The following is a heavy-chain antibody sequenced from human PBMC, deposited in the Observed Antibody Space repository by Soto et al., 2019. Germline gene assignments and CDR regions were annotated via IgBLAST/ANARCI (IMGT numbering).Heavy chain of an antibody. J-gene: IGHJ5*02. D-gene: IGHD3-16*01. V-gene: IGHV3-13*04. CDR3: AREGQGGTFDP. CDR2: IGTAGDT. CDR1: GFTFSSYD. Sequence: EVQLVESGGVLVQPGGSLRLSCAASGFTFSSYDMHWVRQATGKGLEWVSAIGTAGDTYYPGSVKGRLTISRENANKSWYLQMNSLSAGDTDVYYCAREGQGGTFDPWGQGTLVTVSS.